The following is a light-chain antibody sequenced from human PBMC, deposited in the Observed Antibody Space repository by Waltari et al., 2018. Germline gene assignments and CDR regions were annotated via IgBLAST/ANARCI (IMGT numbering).Light chain of an antibody. CDR2: GAS. CDR3: QQRRNWPLT. Sequence: SSRASQSVNNYLAWYQQKPGQAPRLLIYGASNRATGIPARFSGSGSGTDFTLTISTLEPEDFAVYYCQQRRNWPLTFGGGTKVEIK. J-gene: IGKJ4*01. V-gene: IGKV3-11*01. CDR1: QSVNNY.